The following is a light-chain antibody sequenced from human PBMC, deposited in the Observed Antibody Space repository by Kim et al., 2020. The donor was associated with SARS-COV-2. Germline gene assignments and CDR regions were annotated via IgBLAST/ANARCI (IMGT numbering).Light chain of an antibody. Sequence: PGQRVTISCSGRSSNIGSNTVNWYQQLPGTAPKLLIYSNNQRPSGVPDRFSGSKSGTSASLAISGLQSEDEADYYCAAWDDSLNALFGTGTKVTVL. CDR1: SSNIGSNT. V-gene: IGLV1-44*01. J-gene: IGLJ1*01. CDR3: AAWDDSLNAL. CDR2: SNN.